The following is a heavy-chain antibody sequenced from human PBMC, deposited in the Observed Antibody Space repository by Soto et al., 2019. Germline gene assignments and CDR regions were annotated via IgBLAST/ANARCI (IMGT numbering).Heavy chain of an antibody. CDR2: ISGYNGNT. CDR1: GYTFTSYG. V-gene: IGHV1-18*01. CDR3: ARGYCSGGSCYTGWFDP. J-gene: IGHJ5*02. Sequence: QVQLVQSGAEVKQPGASVRVSCKASGYTFTSYGISWVRQAPGQGLEWMGWISGYNGNTNYAQKLQGRVTMTKDTSTSTANMELRSLRSDDTAVYYCARGYCSGGSCYTGWFDPWGQGTLVTVSS. D-gene: IGHD2-15*01.